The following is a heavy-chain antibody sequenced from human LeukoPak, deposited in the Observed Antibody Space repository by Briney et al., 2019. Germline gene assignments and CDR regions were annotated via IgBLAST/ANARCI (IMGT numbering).Heavy chain of an antibody. V-gene: IGHV4-59*08. CDR3: ARHEDYYGSSHFDY. Sequence: SETLSLTCTVSGGSISSYYWSWTRQPPGKGLEWIGYIYYSGSTNYNPSLKSRVTISVDTSKNQFSLKLSSVTAADTAVYYCARHEDYYGSSHFDYWGQGTLVTVSS. CDR1: GGSISSYY. J-gene: IGHJ4*02. D-gene: IGHD3-10*01. CDR2: IYYSGST.